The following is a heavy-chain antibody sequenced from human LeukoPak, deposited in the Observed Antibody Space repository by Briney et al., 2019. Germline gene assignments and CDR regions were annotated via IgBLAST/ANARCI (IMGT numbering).Heavy chain of an antibody. D-gene: IGHD3-22*01. CDR2: IYHSGST. V-gene: IGHV4-4*02. CDR1: GGSISSSNW. J-gene: IGHJ4*02. CDR3: ARAPFRDYYDSSGSRFFDY. Sequence: PSETLSLTCTVSGGSISSSNWWSWVRQPPGKGLEWIGEIYHSGSTNYNPSLKSRVTISVDKSKNQFSLKLSSVTAADTAVYYCARAPFRDYYDSSGSRFFDYWGQGTLVTVSS.